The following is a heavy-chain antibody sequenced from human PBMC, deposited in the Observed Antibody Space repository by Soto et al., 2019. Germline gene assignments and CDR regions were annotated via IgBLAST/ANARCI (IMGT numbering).Heavy chain of an antibody. D-gene: IGHD2-2*01. CDR2: ISYDGSNK. Sequence: GGSLRLSCAASGFTFSSYAMHWVRQAPGKGLEWVAVISYDGSNKYYADSVKGRFTISRDNSKNTLYLQMNSLRAEDTAVYYCARDETYCSSTSCQSYYYYGMDVWGQGTTVTVSS. CDR1: GFTFSSYA. J-gene: IGHJ6*02. V-gene: IGHV3-30-3*01. CDR3: ARDETYCSSTSCQSYYYYGMDV.